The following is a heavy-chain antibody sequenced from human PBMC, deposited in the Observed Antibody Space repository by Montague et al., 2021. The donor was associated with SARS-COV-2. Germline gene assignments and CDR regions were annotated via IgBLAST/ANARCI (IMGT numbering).Heavy chain of an antibody. CDR3: ARGFDY. Sequence: SETLSLTCTVLVSCNTGDYWRWTRLTPGNQLEWIGVIYYRGNTNYNPSLKSRVTISVDTSKNQFSLKLSSVTAADTAVYYCARGFDYWGQGTLVTVSS. J-gene: IGHJ4*02. CDR1: VSCNTGDY. V-gene: IGHV4-59*01. CDR2: IYYRGNT.